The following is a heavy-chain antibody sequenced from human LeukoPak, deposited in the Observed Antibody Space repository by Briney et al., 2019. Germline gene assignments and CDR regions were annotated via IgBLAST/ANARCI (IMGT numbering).Heavy chain of an antibody. CDR3: ASEVEDSSGYQTDAFDI. J-gene: IGHJ3*02. Sequence: SETLSLTCAVYGGSFSGYYWSWIRQPPGKGLEWIGEINHSGSTNYNPSLKSRVTISVDTSKNQFSLKLSSVTAADTAVYCCASEVEDSSGYQTDAFDIWGQGTMVTVSS. V-gene: IGHV4-34*01. D-gene: IGHD3-22*01. CDR2: INHSGST. CDR1: GGSFSGYY.